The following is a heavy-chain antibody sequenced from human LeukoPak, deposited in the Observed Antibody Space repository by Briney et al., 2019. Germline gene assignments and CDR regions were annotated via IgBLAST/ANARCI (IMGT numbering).Heavy chain of an antibody. CDR3: ARDALAARPDYYYGMDV. D-gene: IGHD6-6*01. V-gene: IGHV4-61*01. J-gene: IGHJ6*02. CDR1: GGSVSSGSYY. Sequence: SETLSLTCTVSGGSVSSGSYYWSWIRQPPGKGLEWIGYIYYSGSTNYNPSLKSRVTISVDTSKNQFSLKLSSVTAADTAVYYCARDALAARPDYYYGMDVWGQGTTVTVSS. CDR2: IYYSGST.